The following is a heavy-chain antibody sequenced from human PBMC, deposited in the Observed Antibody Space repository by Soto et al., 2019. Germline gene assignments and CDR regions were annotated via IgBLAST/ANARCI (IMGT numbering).Heavy chain of an antibody. V-gene: IGHV3-21*04. D-gene: IGHD2-2*01. CDR3: ARDHCSSTSCSSTFYYYGTDV. CDR1: GFTFSSYS. CDR2: ISSSSSYI. Sequence: LRLSCAASGFTFSSYSMNWVRQAPGKGLEWVSSISSSSSYIYYADSVKGRFTISRDNAKNSMYLQMNSLRAEDTAMYYCARDHCSSTSCSSTFYYYGTDVWGQGTTVTVSS. J-gene: IGHJ6*02.